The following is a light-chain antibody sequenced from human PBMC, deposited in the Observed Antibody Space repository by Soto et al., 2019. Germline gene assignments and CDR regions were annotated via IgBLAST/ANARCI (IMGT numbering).Light chain of an antibody. CDR3: QSYDSSLSGWV. CDR2: GNS. CDR1: SSNIGAGYD. J-gene: IGLJ3*02. Sequence: QSVLTQPPSVSGAPGQRVTISCTGSSSNIGAGYDVHWYQQLPGTAPKLLIYGNSIRPSGVPDRFSGSKSGTSASLAITGLQAEDAADYYCQSYDSSLSGWVFGGGTKVTVL. V-gene: IGLV1-40*01.